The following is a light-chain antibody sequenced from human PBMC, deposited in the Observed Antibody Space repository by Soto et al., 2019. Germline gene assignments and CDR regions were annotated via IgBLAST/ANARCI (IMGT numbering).Light chain of an antibody. CDR2: EVS. Sequence: QSALTQPASVCGSPAQSITISCNGTSSDVGGYNYVSWYQQHPGKAPKLMISEVSNRPSGVSNRFSGSKSGNTASLTISGLQAEDEADYYCSSYTSSSTLVFGGGTQLTVL. CDR3: SSYTSSSTLV. V-gene: IGLV2-14*01. CDR1: SSDVGGYNY. J-gene: IGLJ2*01.